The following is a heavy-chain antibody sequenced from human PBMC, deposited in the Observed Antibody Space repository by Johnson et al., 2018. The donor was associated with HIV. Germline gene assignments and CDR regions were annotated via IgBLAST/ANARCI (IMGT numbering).Heavy chain of an antibody. CDR1: GFIFSSYG. V-gene: IGHV3-30*19. CDR3: AREKIRAFDI. Sequence: QVQLVESGGGVVQPGRSLRLSCAASGFIFSSYGMHWVRQAPGKGLEWVAVISYDGSNKYYADSVKGRFTISRDNSKNTLYLQMNSLRAEDTAVYYCAREKIRAFDIWGQGTMVTVSS. J-gene: IGHJ3*02. CDR2: ISYDGSNK.